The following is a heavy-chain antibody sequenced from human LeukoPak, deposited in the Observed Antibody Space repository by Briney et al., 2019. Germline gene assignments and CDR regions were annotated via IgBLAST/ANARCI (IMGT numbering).Heavy chain of an antibody. D-gene: IGHD2-15*01. V-gene: IGHV3-23*01. CDR2: ISGSGGST. CDR3: AKDLGYCSGGSCYDNFDY. Sequence: GGSLRLSCAASGFTFSSYAMRWVRQAPGKGLEWVSAISGSGGSTYYADSVKGRFTISRDNSKNTLYLQMNSLRAEDTAVYYCAKDLGYCSGGSCYDNFDYWGQGTLVTVSS. J-gene: IGHJ4*02. CDR1: GFTFSSYA.